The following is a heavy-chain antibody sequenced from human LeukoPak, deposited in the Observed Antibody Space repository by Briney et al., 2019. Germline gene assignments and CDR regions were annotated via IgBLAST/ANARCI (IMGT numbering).Heavy chain of an antibody. CDR1: GLSFRDYY. V-gene: IGHV4-34*01. Sequence: PSETLSLTCGVYGLSFRDYYWSWIRQPPGKGLEWIGEINHSGSTNYNPSLKSRVIISVDTSKNQFSLNLSSVIAADTSVYYCARYTSSWYRGYFDYWGQGTLVTVSS. CDR2: INHSGST. J-gene: IGHJ4*02. CDR3: ARYTSSWYRGYFDY. D-gene: IGHD6-13*01.